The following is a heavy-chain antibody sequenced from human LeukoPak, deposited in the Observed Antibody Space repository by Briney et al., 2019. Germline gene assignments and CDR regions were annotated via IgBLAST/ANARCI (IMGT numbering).Heavy chain of an antibody. CDR2: IYYSGST. D-gene: IGHD4-23*01. J-gene: IGHJ4*02. Sequence: PSETLSLTCTVSGGSISSSSYYWGWIRQPPGKGLEWIGSIYYSGSTYYNPSLKSRVTISVDTSKNQFSLKLSSVTAADTAVYYCARHSPSTVVTPGFDYWGQGNLVTVSS. CDR1: GGSISSSSYY. V-gene: IGHV4-39*01. CDR3: ARHSPSTVVTPGFDY.